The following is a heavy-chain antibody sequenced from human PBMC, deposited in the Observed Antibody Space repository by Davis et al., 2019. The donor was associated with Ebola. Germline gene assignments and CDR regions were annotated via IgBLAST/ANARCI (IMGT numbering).Heavy chain of an antibody. CDR3: VRGVGGWGVT. CDR1: GFIFTNHG. Sequence: PGGSLRLSYAASGFIFTNHGFHWVRQAPGKGLEWVAAISFDGSEAYYPDAVKGRLTISRDDSTNTLYLQMTSLGPDDTAVYFCVRGVGGWGVTWGQGTLVTVSS. J-gene: IGHJ5*02. V-gene: IGHV3-30*03. CDR2: ISFDGSEA. D-gene: IGHD6-19*01.